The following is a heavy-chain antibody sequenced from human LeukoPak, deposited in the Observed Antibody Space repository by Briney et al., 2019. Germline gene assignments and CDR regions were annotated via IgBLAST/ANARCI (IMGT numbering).Heavy chain of an antibody. CDR3: ATGIQLCCLDH. Sequence: GESLKISCQVSGYTFISYWIAWVRQLPGQGLEWMGIIHPGDSDTRYNPSFQGQVTISADRPISTAYLQWSSLKASDSAMYYCATGIQLCCLDHWGRGTLVTVSS. D-gene: IGHD5-18*01. CDR2: IHPGDSDT. J-gene: IGHJ4*02. CDR1: GYTFISYW. V-gene: IGHV5-51*04.